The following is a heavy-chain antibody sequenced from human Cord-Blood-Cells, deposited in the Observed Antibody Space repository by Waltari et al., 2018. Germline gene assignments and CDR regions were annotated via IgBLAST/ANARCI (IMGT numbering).Heavy chain of an antibody. CDR3: ARDRSRGSSAFDI. CDR1: GVTFSSYS. CDR2: IIPIFGTA. J-gene: IGHJ3*02. Sequence: QVQLVQSGAEVKKPGSSVKVSCKASGVTFSSYSITWVRQAPGQGLEWMGGIIPIFGTANYAQKFQGRVTITADESTRTAYMELSSLRSEDTAVYYCARDRSRGSSAFDIWGQGTMVTVSS. V-gene: IGHV1-69*01. D-gene: IGHD6-25*01.